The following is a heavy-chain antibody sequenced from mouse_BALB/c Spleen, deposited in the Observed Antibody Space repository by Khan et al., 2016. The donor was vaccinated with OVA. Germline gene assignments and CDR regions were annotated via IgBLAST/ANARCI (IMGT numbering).Heavy chain of an antibody. J-gene: IGHJ3*01. V-gene: IGHV1-4*01. Sequence: QVQLKQSGAELARPGASVKMSCKASGYTFTSYTMHWVKQRPGQGLEWIGYINPGSSYPNYNQKFKDKATLTADKSSSTAYMQLSSLTAEDSAVYYCTREGAYYRSDGWFAYWGQGTLVTVSA. D-gene: IGHD2-14*01. CDR2: INPGSSYP. CDR1: GYTFTSYT. CDR3: TREGAYYRSDGWFAY.